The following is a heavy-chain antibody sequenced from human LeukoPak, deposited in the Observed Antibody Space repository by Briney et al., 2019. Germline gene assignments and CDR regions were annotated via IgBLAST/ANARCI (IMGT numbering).Heavy chain of an antibody. D-gene: IGHD3-22*01. CDR2: IYTSGST. V-gene: IGHV4-61*02. Sequence: PSQTLSLTCTVSGGSISSGSYYWSWIRQPAGKGLEWIGRIYTSGSTNYNRSLKSRVTISVDTSKNQFSLKLSSVTAADTAVYYCAGSKYYYDSSGYKTGYYYYGMDVWGQGTTVTVSS. CDR3: AGSKYYYDSSGYKTGYYYYGMDV. J-gene: IGHJ6*02. CDR1: GGSISSGSYY.